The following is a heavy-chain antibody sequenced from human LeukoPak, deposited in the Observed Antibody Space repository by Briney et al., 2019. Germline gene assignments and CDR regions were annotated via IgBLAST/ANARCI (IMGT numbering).Heavy chain of an antibody. Sequence: SGPTLVNPTQTLTLTCTFSGFSLSTSGMRVSWIRQPPGKALEWLARIDWDDDKFYSTSLKTRLTISKDTSKNQVVLTMTNMDPVDTATYYCPRTRGAYSGSYYYYYYMDVWGKGTTVTVSS. D-gene: IGHD1-26*01. CDR1: GFSLSTSGMR. J-gene: IGHJ6*03. V-gene: IGHV2-70*04. CDR2: IDWDDDK. CDR3: PRTRGAYSGSYYYYYYMDV.